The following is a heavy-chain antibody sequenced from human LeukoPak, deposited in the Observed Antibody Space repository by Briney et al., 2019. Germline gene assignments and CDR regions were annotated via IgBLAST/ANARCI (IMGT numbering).Heavy chain of an antibody. V-gene: IGHV3-64D*09. CDR2: ISNNGDST. CDR3: VKSGADYGDYFGFFDY. Sequence: GGSLRLSCAVSAFTFSSYAMHWVRQAPGKGLEFVSGISNNGDSTYYGDSVKGRFTISRDNSKNRLYLQMISLRAEDTAMYYCVKSGADYGDYFGFFDYWGQGTLVTVSS. J-gene: IGHJ4*02. CDR1: AFTFSSYA. D-gene: IGHD4-17*01.